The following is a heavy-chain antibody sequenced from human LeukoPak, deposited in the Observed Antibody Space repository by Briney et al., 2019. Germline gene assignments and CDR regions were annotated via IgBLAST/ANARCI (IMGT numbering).Heavy chain of an antibody. CDR3: ARGSTMVRGPGDYYYYGVDV. V-gene: IGHV1-69*02. CDR1: GGTFSSYT. J-gene: IGHJ6*02. CDR2: IIPILGIA. D-gene: IGHD3-10*01. Sequence: ASVKVSCKASGGTFSSYTISWVRQAPGQGLEWMGRIIPILGIANYAQKFQGRVTITADKSTSTAYMELSSLRSEDTAVYYCARGSTMVRGPGDYYYYGVDVWGQGTTVTVSS.